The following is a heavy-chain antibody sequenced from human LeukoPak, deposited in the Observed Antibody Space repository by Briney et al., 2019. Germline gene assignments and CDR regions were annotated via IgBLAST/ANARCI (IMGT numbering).Heavy chain of an antibody. Sequence: GGSLRLSCAASGFTLSSYILTWIRQAPGKGLEWVSYTDSRNTIYYTDSVKGQFTISRDNAKNSLYLQMNSLRVEGTALYYCARVFYTYGPYYFDYWGQGTLVTVSS. D-gene: IGHD5-18*01. CDR1: GFTLSSYI. CDR3: ARVFYTYGPYYFDY. V-gene: IGHV3-48*01. J-gene: IGHJ4*02. CDR2: TDSRNTI.